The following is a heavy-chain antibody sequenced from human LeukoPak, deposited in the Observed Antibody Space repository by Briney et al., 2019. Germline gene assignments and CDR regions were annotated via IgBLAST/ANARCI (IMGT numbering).Heavy chain of an antibody. CDR1: GYSFTSYW. Sequence: GESLKISCKGSGYSFTSYWIGWVRQMPGKGLEWMGIIYPGGSDTRYSASFQGQVTISADKSISTAYLQWSSLKASDTSMYYCARRDYYDSTGYYYYFDYWGQGTLVTVSS. V-gene: IGHV5-51*01. CDR3: ARRDYYDSTGYYYYFDY. J-gene: IGHJ4*02. D-gene: IGHD3-22*01. CDR2: IYPGGSDT.